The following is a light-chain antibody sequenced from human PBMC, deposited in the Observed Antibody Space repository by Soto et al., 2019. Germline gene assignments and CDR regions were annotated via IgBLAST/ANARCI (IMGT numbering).Light chain of an antibody. J-gene: IGLJ3*02. CDR3: QSYDSSLSGWV. CDR2: GYN. V-gene: IGLV1-40*01. CDR1: SSNIGAHYD. Sequence: QSVLTQPPSVSGAPGQRVTISCTGSSSNIGAHYDVHWYQQLPGTAPKLLIYGYNNRPSGVPDRFSGSKSGTSASLAITGLQAEDEADYYCQSYDSSLSGWVFGGGTKVTVL.